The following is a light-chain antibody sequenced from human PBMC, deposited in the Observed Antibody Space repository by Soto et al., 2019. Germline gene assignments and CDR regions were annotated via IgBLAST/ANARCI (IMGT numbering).Light chain of an antibody. CDR3: QQSYSTSPIT. J-gene: IGKJ5*01. CDR2: AAS. Sequence: DLQVTQSPSSLSASVGDRVTISCRASQSISNYLNWYQQKPGKAPKLLIYAASSLQSGVPSRFSGSGSGTDFTLTISSLQPEDFATYYCQQSYSTSPITFGQGTRLEIK. CDR1: QSISNY. V-gene: IGKV1-39*01.